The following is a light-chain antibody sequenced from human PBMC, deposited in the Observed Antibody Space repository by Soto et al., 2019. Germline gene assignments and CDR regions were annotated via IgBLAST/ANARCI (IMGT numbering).Light chain of an antibody. V-gene: IGKV1-33*01. CDR1: QDISNH. Sequence: IQMTHSPSSLSAAVGDRVTITCQASQDISNHLNWYQQKPGKAPKLLIYDASNLETGVPSRFSGSGSGTDFTVTISSLQPEDFATYSCQQYYNLPITFGQGTRLEIK. CDR2: DAS. J-gene: IGKJ5*01. CDR3: QQYYNLPIT.